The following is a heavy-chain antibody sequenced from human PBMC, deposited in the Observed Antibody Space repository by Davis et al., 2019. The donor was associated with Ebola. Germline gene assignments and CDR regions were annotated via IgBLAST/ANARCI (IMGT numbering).Heavy chain of an antibody. V-gene: IGHV4-59*01. Sequence: PGGSLRLSCTVSGGSISSYYWSWIRQPPGKGLEWIGYIYYSGSTNYNPSLKSRVTISVDTSKNQFSLKLSSVTAADTAVYYCASIGDGGVDYWGQGTLVTVSS. D-gene: IGHD3-16*01. CDR1: GGSISSYY. CDR3: ASIGDGGVDY. J-gene: IGHJ4*02. CDR2: IYYSGST.